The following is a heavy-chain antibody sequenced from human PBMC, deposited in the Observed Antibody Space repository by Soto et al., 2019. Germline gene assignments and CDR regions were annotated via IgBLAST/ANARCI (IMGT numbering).Heavy chain of an antibody. Sequence: ASVKVSCKASGYTFTGYYMHWVRQAPGQGLEWMGWINPNSGGTNYAQKFQGRVTMTRDTSISTAYMELSRLRSDDTAVYYCAREEGSRSSYYYYYGMDVWGQGTTVTDSS. J-gene: IGHJ6*02. CDR2: INPNSGGT. CDR3: AREEGSRSSYYYYYGMDV. CDR1: GYTFTGYY. D-gene: IGHD6-6*01. V-gene: IGHV1-2*02.